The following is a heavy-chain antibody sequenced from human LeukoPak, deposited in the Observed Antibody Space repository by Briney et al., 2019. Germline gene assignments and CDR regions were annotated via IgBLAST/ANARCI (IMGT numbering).Heavy chain of an antibody. Sequence: GESLKISCKGSGYSFTNYWIGWVRQMPGKGLEWMGIIYPGDSDTRYSPSFQGQVTISADKSISTACLQWSSLKASDTAMYYCARRGDGARKAFDIWGQGTMVTVSS. CDR1: GYSFTNYW. CDR3: ARRGDGARKAFDI. J-gene: IGHJ3*02. V-gene: IGHV5-51*01. CDR2: IYPGDSDT. D-gene: IGHD4/OR15-4a*01.